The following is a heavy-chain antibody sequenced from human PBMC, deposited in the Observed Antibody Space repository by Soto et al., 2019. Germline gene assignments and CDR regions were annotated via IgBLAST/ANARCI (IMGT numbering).Heavy chain of an antibody. CDR3: GRVMIGTSRHPDSDY. J-gene: IGHJ4*02. Sequence: SETLSLTCSVSGASISSRDYYWGWIRQTPGKGLEWIGNIDYNGVTYYNPSLKSRVTVSKDTSKNQFSLKVASVTAADTALYYCGRVMIGTSRHPDSDYRGPGTQVTVSS. CDR1: GASISSRDYY. V-gene: IGHV4-39*01. D-gene: IGHD2-2*01. CDR2: IDYNGVT.